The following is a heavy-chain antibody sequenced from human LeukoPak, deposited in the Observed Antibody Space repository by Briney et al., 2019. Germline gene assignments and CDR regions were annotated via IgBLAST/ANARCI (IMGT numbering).Heavy chain of an antibody. Sequence: PSETLSLTCTVSGGSISSYYWSWIRQPAGKGLEWIGRIYTSGSTNYNPSLKSRVTISVDTSKNQFSLKLSSVTAADMAVYYCARGTVVTPFDYWGQGTLVTVSS. CDR1: GGSISSYY. J-gene: IGHJ4*02. CDR2: IYTSGST. CDR3: ARGTVVTPFDY. D-gene: IGHD2-15*01. V-gene: IGHV4-4*07.